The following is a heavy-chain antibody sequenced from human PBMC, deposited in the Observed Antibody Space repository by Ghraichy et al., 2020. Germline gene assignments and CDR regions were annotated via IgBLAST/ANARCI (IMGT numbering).Heavy chain of an antibody. CDR2: ISSSSSYI. Sequence: GESLNISCAASGFTFSSYSMNWVRQAPGKGLEWVSSISSSSSYIYYADSVKGRFTISRDNAKNSLYLQMNSLRAEDTAVYYCARSLGIWFDPWGQGTLVTVSS. CDR1: GFTFSSYS. J-gene: IGHJ5*02. CDR3: ARSLGIWFDP. V-gene: IGHV3-21*01. D-gene: IGHD3-10*01.